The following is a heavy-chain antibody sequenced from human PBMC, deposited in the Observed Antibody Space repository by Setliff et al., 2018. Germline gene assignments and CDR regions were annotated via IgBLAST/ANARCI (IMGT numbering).Heavy chain of an antibody. CDR2: INHSGTT. J-gene: IGHJ4*02. V-gene: IGHV4-34*01. CDR1: GGSLNSGTYY. Sequence: SETLSLTCAVSGGSLNSGTYYWGWVRQSPGKGLDWIGEINHSGTTNYDPSLEGRISISVDTSKRQFSLKLTSVTAADMAVYYCRFWSGYYKNDYWAQGTLVTVSS. CDR3: RFWSGYYKNDY. D-gene: IGHD3-3*01.